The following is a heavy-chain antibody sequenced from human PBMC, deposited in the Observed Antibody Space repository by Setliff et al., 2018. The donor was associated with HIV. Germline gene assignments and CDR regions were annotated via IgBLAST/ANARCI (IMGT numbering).Heavy chain of an antibody. V-gene: IGHV1-69*13. CDR3: ARGGLQVVQPHLWFFDL. J-gene: IGHJ2*01. CDR1: GGTFISYP. D-gene: IGHD2-2*01. Sequence: ASVKVSCKASGGTFISYPINWVRQAPGQGLEWVGGIMPIIGTVDYAQKFQGRVTITADEATSTVYMELSSLRSEDTAAYYCARGGLQVVQPHLWFFDLWGRGTLVTVSS. CDR2: IMPIIGTV.